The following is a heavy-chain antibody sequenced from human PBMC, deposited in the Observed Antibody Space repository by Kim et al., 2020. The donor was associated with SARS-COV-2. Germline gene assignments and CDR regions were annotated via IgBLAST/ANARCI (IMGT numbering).Heavy chain of an antibody. Sequence: IYAQECQGRVTMTEDTSTDTAYMELSSLRSEDTAVYYCATAPGAYYGMDVWGQGTTVTVSS. CDR3: ATAPGAYYGMDV. J-gene: IGHJ6*02. V-gene: IGHV1-24*01.